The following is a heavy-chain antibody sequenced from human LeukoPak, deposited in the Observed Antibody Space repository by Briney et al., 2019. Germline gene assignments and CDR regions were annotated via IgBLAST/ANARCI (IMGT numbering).Heavy chain of an antibody. J-gene: IGHJ4*02. Sequence: SETLSLTCTVSGGSISSSSYYWGWIRQPPGKGLERIGSIYYSGSTYYNPSLKSRVTISVDTSKNQFSLKLSSVTAADTAVYYCARRHYYDSSGYYYYFDYWGQGTLVTVSS. CDR3: ARRHYYDSSGYYYYFDY. D-gene: IGHD3-22*01. CDR1: GGSISSSSYY. CDR2: IYYSGST. V-gene: IGHV4-39*07.